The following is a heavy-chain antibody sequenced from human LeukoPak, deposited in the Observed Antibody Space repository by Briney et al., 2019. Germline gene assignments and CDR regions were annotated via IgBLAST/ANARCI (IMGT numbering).Heavy chain of an antibody. D-gene: IGHD1-26*01. CDR3: ASFSIGGSYYFDY. Sequence: GASVEVSCKASGYTFTGYYMHWVRQAPGQGLEWMGWVNPNTGGTYYAQKFQGRVTMTTDTSTSTAYMELRSLRSDDTAVYYCASFSIGGSYYFDYWGQGTLVTVSS. CDR1: GYTFTGYY. J-gene: IGHJ4*02. V-gene: IGHV1-2*02. CDR2: VNPNTGGT.